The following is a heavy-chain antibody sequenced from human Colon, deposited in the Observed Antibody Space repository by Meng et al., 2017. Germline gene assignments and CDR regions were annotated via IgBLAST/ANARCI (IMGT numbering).Heavy chain of an antibody. V-gene: IGHV4-34*01. CDR2: IDHFGIS. D-gene: IGHD4-17*01. J-gene: IGHJ5*02. CDR3: ATGLRHGDWFDP. Sequence: QVRIHKGGAGLLKPSETLSLTCAVSGGSFSGFYWSWIRQPPGKGLEWIGEIDHFGISNYNSSLKGRLTMSVDTSKKQISLTLTSVTAADTAVYYCATGLRHGDWFDPWGPGTLVTVSS. CDR1: GGSFSGFY.